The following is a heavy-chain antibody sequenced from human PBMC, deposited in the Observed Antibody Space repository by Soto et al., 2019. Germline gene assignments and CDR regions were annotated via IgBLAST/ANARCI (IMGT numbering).Heavy chain of an antibody. J-gene: IGHJ6*02. CDR2: IIPIFGTA. Sequence: SVKVSCKASGGTFSSYAISWVRQAPGQGLEWMGGIIPIFGTANYAQKFQGRVTITADESTSTAYMELSSLRSEDTAVYYCATVQGSQYYYGMDVWGQGTTVTVSS. D-gene: IGHD6-6*01. CDR1: GGTFSSYA. V-gene: IGHV1-69*13. CDR3: ATVQGSQYYYGMDV.